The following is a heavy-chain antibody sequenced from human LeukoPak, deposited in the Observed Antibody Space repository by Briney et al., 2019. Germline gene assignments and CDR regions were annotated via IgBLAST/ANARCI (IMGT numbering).Heavy chain of an antibody. J-gene: IGHJ4*02. D-gene: IGHD4-17*01. CDR2: INHSGST. CDR1: GGSFSGYY. CDR3: ARDFTYGDYYFDY. Sequence: PSETLSLTCAVYGGSFSGYYWSWIRQPPGKGLEWIGEINHSGSTNYNPSLKSRVTISVDTSKSQVSLTLNSVTAADTAVYYCARDFTYGDYYFDYWGQGTLVTVSS. V-gene: IGHV4-34*01.